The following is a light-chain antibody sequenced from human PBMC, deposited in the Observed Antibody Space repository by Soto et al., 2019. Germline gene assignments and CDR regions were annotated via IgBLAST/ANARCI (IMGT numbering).Light chain of an antibody. CDR3: SSKRDSSTLFV. J-gene: IGLJ1*01. CDR1: SSDVGAYNY. V-gene: IGLV2-14*01. CDR2: EVT. Sequence: QSVLTQPASVSGSPGQSITISCTGTSSDVGAYNYVSWYQHHPGKVPKLLIYEVTNRPSGVSDRFSGSKSGNTASLTISGLQAEDEADDYCSSKRDSSTLFVFGTGTKVSV.